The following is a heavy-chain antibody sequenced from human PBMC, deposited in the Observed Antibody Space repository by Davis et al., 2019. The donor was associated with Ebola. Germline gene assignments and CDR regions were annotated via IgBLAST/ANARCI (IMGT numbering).Heavy chain of an antibody. D-gene: IGHD3-22*01. CDR1: GFTLSYYD. CDR3: ARELPYSSGGHNLYGLDV. CDR2: IGRADDT. J-gene: IGHJ6*04. V-gene: IGHV3-13*01. Sequence: GGSLRLSCAASGFTLSYYDFHWVRQFPGEGLEWVSAIGRADDTYYEGSVKGRFTISRDDAKNSLYLQMNGLRAGDTAVYYCARELPYSSGGHNLYGLDVWGKGTTVTVSS.